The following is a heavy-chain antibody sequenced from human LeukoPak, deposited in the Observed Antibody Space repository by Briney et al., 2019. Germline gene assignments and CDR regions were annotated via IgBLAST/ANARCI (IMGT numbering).Heavy chain of an antibody. CDR3: ARGSSGSYPGTFDY. CDR1: GGSISSSSYY. J-gene: IGHJ4*02. CDR2: IYYSGST. Sequence: SETLSLTCTVSGGSISSSSYYWSWIRQPPGKGLEWIGYIYYSGSTNYNPSLKSRVTISVDTSKNQFSLKLSSVTAADTAVYYCARGSSGSYPGTFDYWGQGTLVTVSS. D-gene: IGHD1-26*01. V-gene: IGHV4-61*01.